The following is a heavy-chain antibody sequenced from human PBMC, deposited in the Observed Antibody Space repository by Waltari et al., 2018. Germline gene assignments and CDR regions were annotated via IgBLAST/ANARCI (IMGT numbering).Heavy chain of an antibody. CDR2: RNRDGSET. CDR1: GFTLSSFW. Sequence: EVQLVESGGGLVQPGGSLRLSCGGTGFTLSSFWMSWVRQAPGKGRDWVANRNRDGSETYYVDSVKGRFTISRDNAKNSLYLEMNTLRVEDTAIYYCARLSSSWNEKGAFDIWGQGTMVTVSS. CDR3: ARLSSSWNEKGAFDI. J-gene: IGHJ3*02. D-gene: IGHD6-13*01. V-gene: IGHV3-7*01.